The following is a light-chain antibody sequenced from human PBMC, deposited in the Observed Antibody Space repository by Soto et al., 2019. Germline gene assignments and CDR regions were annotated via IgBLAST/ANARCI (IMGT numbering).Light chain of an antibody. Sequence: DIQMTHSPSTLSAFVVGRVKITCLASQSISSYLNWYQQKPGKAPKLLIYAASSLQSGVPSRFSGSGSGTDFTLTISSLQPEDFATYYCQQSYSTPLTFGGGTKGDIK. CDR1: QSISSY. V-gene: IGKV1-39*01. CDR2: AAS. CDR3: QQSYSTPLT. J-gene: IGKJ4*01.